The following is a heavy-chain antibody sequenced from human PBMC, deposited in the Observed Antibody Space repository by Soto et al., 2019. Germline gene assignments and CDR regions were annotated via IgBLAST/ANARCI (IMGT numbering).Heavy chain of an antibody. D-gene: IGHD2-15*01. CDR2: VSIGGST. CDR3: AKRRGAGGHFAY. CDR1: GFTFSIYA. Sequence: DVQLLESGGGLVQPEGSLRLSFAASGFTFSIYAMGWVRQVPGKGLEWVAVVSIGGSTHYADSVRGRFTIARDNSKNTLSLHMNSLTAEDTAVYFCAKRRGAGGHFAYWGQGALVTATS. J-gene: IGHJ4*02. V-gene: IGHV3-23*01.